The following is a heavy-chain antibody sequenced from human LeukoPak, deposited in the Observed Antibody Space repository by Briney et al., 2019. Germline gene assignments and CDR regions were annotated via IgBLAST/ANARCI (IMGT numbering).Heavy chain of an antibody. D-gene: IGHD5-24*01. CDR2: IRYDGSNK. J-gene: IGHJ4*02. Sequence: SGGSLRLSSAASGFTFSSYGMHWVRQARGKGLEWVAFIRYDGSNKYYADSVKGRFTISRDNSKNTLYLQMNSLRAEDTAVYYCAKDGMATIWAIVYWGQGTLVTVSS. CDR1: GFTFSSYG. CDR3: AKDGMATIWAIVY. V-gene: IGHV3-30*02.